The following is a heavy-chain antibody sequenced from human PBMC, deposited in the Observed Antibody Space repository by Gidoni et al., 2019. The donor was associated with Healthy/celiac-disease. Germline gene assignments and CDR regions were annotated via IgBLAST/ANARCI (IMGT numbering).Heavy chain of an antibody. CDR3: AKDPYSSGWELGFSDY. CDR1: GFTFSSYA. J-gene: IGHJ4*02. CDR2: ISGSGGST. Sequence: EVQLVESGGGLVQPGGSLRLSCAASGFTFSSYAMSWVRQAPGKGLEWVSAISGSGGSTYYADSVKGRFTISRDNSKNTLYLQMNSLRAEDTAVYYCAKDPYSSGWELGFSDYWGQGTLVTVSS. V-gene: IGHV3-23*04. D-gene: IGHD6-19*01.